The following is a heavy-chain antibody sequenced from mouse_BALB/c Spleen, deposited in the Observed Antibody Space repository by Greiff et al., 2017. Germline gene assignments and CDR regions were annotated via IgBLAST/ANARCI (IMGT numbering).Heavy chain of an antibody. CDR2: ISYDGSN. D-gene: IGHD1-1*01. CDR3: ARGTTGAMDY. CDR1: GYSITSGYY. V-gene: IGHV3-6*02. J-gene: IGHJ4*01. Sequence: EVKLMESGSGLVKPSQSLSLTCSVTGYSITSGYYWNWIRQFPGNKLEWMGYISYDGSNNYNPSLKNRISITRDTSKNQFFLKLNSVTTEDTATYYCARGTTGAMDYWGQGTSVTVSS.